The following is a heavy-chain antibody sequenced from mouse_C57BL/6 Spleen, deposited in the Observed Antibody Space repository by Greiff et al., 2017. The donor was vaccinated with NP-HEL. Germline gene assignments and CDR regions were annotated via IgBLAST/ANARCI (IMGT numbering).Heavy chain of an antibody. J-gene: IGHJ4*01. CDR1: GFTFTDYY. D-gene: IGHD1-1*01. V-gene: IGHV7-3*01. CDR3: ARYMGLGRAMDY. Sequence: EVKLMESGGGLVQPGGSLSLSCAASGFTFTDYYMSWVRQPPGKALEWLGFIRNKANGYTTEYSASVKGRFTISRDNSQSILYLQMNALRAEDSATYYCARYMGLGRAMDYWGQGTSVTVSS. CDR2: IRNKANGYTT.